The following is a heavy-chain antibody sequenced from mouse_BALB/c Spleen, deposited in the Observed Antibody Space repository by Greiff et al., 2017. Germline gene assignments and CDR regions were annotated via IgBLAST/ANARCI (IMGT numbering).Heavy chain of an antibody. V-gene: IGHV1-69*01. CDR1: GYTFTDYW. J-gene: IGHJ2*01. Sequence: VQLQQSGAELVMPGASVKMSCKASGYTFTDYWMHWVKQRPGQGLEWIGAIDTSDSYTSYNQKFKGKATLTVDESSSTAYMQLSSLTSEDSAVYYCARSEGNYFDYWGQGTTLTVSS. CDR3: ARSEGNYFDY. CDR2: IDTSDSYT.